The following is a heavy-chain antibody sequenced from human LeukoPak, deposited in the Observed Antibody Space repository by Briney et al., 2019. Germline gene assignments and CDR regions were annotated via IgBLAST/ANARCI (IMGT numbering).Heavy chain of an antibody. CDR1: GGSITSSSYS. CDR2: MSYSGST. CDR3: ARRAGGYSHPYDY. D-gene: IGHD4-23*01. J-gene: IGHJ4*02. Sequence: SETLSLTCTVSGGSITSSSYSWGWIRQPPGKGLEWIASMSYSGSTYYNPSLKSRVTISVDTSRNQFSLKLSSVTAADTAVYYCARRAGGYSHPYDYWGQGILVTVSS. V-gene: IGHV4-39*07.